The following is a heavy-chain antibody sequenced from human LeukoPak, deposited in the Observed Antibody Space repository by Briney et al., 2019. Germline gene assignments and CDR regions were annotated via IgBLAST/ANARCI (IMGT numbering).Heavy chain of an antibody. CDR1: GGSISGYY. D-gene: IGHD6-13*01. V-gene: IGHV4-34*01. CDR3: ARGAAGTRFDY. Sequence: SETLSLTCAVNGGSISGYYWSWIRHPPGKGPEWTGEINHSRSTNYNPSLTSRVTISADTPKNQFSLKLTSVTAADTAVYYCARGAAGTRFDYWGQGTLVTVSS. J-gene: IGHJ4*02. CDR2: INHSRST.